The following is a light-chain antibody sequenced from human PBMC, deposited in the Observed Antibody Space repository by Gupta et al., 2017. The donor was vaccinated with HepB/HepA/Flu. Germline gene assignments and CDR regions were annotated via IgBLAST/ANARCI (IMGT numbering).Light chain of an antibody. Sequence: QSALTQPRSVSGSPGQSVTISCTGTSSDVGAYNYVSWYQQHPGKAPKVMIYDVTKRPSGVPDRFSGSKSGNTASLTISGLQAEDEADYYCWSYAGSHTHVVFGGGTKLTVL. V-gene: IGLV2-11*01. J-gene: IGLJ2*01. CDR1: SSDVGAYNY. CDR2: DVT. CDR3: WSYAGSHTHVV.